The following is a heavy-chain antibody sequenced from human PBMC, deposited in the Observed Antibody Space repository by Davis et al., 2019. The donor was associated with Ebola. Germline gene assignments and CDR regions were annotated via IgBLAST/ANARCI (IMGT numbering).Heavy chain of an antibody. Sequence: MPSETLSLTCTVSGGSISSSSYYWGWIRQPPGKGLEWIGSIYYSGSTYYNPSLKSRVTISVDTSKNQFSLKLSSVTAADTAVYYCARQGVTMIVVVIPYFDYWGQGTLVTVSS. V-gene: IGHV4-39*01. CDR3: ARQGVTMIVVVIPYFDY. CDR2: IYYSGST. D-gene: IGHD3-22*01. J-gene: IGHJ4*02. CDR1: GGSISSSSYY.